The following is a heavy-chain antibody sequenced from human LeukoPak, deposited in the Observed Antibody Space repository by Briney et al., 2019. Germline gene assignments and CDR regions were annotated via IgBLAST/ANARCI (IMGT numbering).Heavy chain of an antibody. D-gene: IGHD3-10*01. CDR1: GDPAISSFY. Sequence: PSATLSFTCTVSGDPAISSFYWSWIRQPPGKGLEWIGFMDASGNTKYNSSLKSRVAISGDMSKKQFSLKLSSLTAADTAIYYCASFMIREERAYFYDYWGRGTLVTVPS. V-gene: IGHV4-4*09. CDR2: MDASGNT. J-gene: IGHJ4*02. CDR3: ASFMIREERAYFYDY.